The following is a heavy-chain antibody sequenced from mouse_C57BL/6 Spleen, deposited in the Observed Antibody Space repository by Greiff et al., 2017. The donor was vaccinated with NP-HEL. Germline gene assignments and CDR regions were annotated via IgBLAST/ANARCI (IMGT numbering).Heavy chain of an antibody. V-gene: IGHV1-76*01. CDR3: ARDYYDYDGTDFDY. CDR2: IYPGSGNT. CDR1: GYTFTDYY. Sequence: VQLQQSGAELVRPGASVKLSCKASGYTFTDYYINWVKQRPGQGLEWIARIYPGSGNTYYNEKFKGKATLTAEKSSSTAYMQLSSLTSADSAVYFWARDYYDYDGTDFDYWGQGTTLTVSS. D-gene: IGHD2-4*01. J-gene: IGHJ2*01.